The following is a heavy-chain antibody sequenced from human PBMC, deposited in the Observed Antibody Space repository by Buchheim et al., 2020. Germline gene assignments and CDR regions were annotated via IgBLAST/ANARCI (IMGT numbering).Heavy chain of an antibody. V-gene: IGHV4-61*02. Sequence: QVQLQESGPGLVKPSQTLSLTCTVSGGSISSGSYYWSWIRQPAGKGLEWIGRIYSSGNTHYNPSLKSRVTISVDTSKNQFSLKLSSVTAADTAVYYCARARTNTIFGVLTINSFDPWGQGTL. CDR1: GGSISSGSYY. CDR3: ARARTNTIFGVLTINSFDP. CDR2: IYSSGNT. J-gene: IGHJ5*02. D-gene: IGHD3-3*01.